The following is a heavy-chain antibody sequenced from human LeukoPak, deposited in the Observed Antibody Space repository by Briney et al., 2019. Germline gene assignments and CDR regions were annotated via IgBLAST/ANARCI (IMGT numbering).Heavy chain of an antibody. CDR2: IYSSGST. CDR1: GGSFSSYY. Sequence: SETLSLTCTVSGGSFSSYYWSWIRQPAGKGLEWIGRIYSSGSTNYNPSLKSRVTMSVDTSKNQFSLKLSSVTAADTAVYYCARTTLYDFWSGFFSRFDPWGQGTLVTVSS. J-gene: IGHJ5*02. V-gene: IGHV4-4*07. CDR3: ARTTLYDFWSGFFSRFDP. D-gene: IGHD3-3*01.